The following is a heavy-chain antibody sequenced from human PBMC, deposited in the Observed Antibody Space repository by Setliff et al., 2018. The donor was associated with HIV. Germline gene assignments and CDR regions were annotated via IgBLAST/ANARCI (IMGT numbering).Heavy chain of an antibody. CDR1: GFTFGDFA. CDR2: IRSKAYGGTT. J-gene: IGHJ4*02. V-gene: IGHV3-49*04. Sequence: GGSLRLSCTASGFTFGDFAVTWVRQAPGKGLEWVGFIRSKAYGGTTDYAASVKGRFTISRDDSKSIAYLQMNSLKTEDTAVYYCTRPRSGYLFDYWGQGTLVTVSS. D-gene: IGHD3-3*01. CDR3: TRPRSGYLFDY.